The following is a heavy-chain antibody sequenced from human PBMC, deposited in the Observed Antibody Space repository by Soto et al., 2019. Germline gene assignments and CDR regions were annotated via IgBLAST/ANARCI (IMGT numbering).Heavy chain of an antibody. CDR3: ARESGDIVVVVAAEWFDP. V-gene: IGHV1-69*08. CDR1: GGTFSSYT. Sequence: SVKVSCKASGGTFSSYTISWVRQTPGQGLEWMGRIIPILGTANYAQKFQGRVTITADKSTSTAYMELSSLRSEDTAVYYCARESGDIVVVVAAEWFDPWGQGTLVTVSS. D-gene: IGHD2-15*01. J-gene: IGHJ5*02. CDR2: IIPILGTA.